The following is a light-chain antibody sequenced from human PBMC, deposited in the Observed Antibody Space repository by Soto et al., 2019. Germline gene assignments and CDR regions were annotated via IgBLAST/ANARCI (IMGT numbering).Light chain of an antibody. V-gene: IGLV2-14*01. Sequence: QSALTQPASVSGSPGQSITVSCTGSRSDVGSYDYVSWYQQYPGKAPKLLIYEVTNRPSGVSDRFSGSKSENTASLTISGLQAEDEADYYCSSYSSSRSRVVFGTGTQLTVL. CDR1: RSDVGSYDY. CDR2: EVT. CDR3: SSYSSSRSRVV. J-gene: IGLJ1*01.